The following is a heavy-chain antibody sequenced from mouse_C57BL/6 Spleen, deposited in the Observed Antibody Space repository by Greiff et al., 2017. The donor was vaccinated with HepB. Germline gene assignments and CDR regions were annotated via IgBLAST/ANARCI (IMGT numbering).Heavy chain of an antibody. Sequence: QVQLQQPGAELVKPGASVKLSCKASGYTFTSYWMQWVKQRPGQGLEWIGEIDPSDSYTNYNQKFKGKATLTVDTSSSTAYMQLSSLTSEDSAVYYCARRDSYGYGSQDWGQGTTLTVSS. J-gene: IGHJ2*01. CDR1: GYTFTSYW. CDR2: IDPSDSYT. V-gene: IGHV1-50*01. CDR3: ARRDSYGYGSQD. D-gene: IGHD1-1*01.